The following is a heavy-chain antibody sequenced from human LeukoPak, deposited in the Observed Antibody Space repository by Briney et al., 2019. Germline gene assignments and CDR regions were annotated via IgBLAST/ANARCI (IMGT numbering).Heavy chain of an antibody. CDR2: IYYSGST. D-gene: IGHD2-15*01. J-gene: IGHJ4*02. V-gene: IGHV4-30-4*01. Sequence: SETLSLTCTVSGGSISSGDYYWSWIRQPPGKGLEWIGYIYYSGSTYYNPSLKSRVTISVDTSKNQFSLKLSSVTAADTAVYYCARDKSGSPATDCSGGSCYSGGFDYWGQGTLVTVSS. CDR1: GGSISSGDYY. CDR3: ARDKSGSPATDCSGGSCYSGGFDY.